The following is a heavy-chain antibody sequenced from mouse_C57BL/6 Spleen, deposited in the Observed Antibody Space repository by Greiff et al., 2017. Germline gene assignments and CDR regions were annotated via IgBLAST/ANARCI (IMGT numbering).Heavy chain of an antibody. V-gene: IGHV14-1*01. D-gene: IGHD1-1*01. Sequence: EVQLQQSGAELVRPGASVKLSCTASGFNIKDYYMHWVKQRPEQGLEWIGRIDPEDGDTEYAPKFQGKATMTADTSSNTAYLQLSSLTSEDTAVYYWTTRGSSYDWYFDVWGTGTTVTVSS. J-gene: IGHJ1*03. CDR1: GFNIKDYY. CDR3: TTRGSSYDWYFDV. CDR2: IDPEDGDT.